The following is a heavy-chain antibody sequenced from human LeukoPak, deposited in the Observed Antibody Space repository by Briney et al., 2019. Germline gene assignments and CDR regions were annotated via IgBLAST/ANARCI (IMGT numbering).Heavy chain of an antibody. CDR1: GDSVSGYY. D-gene: IGHD5-24*01. CDR2: IYYSGST. V-gene: IGHV4-59*02. Sequence: KSSETLSLTCIVSGDSVSGYYWNWIRQPPGKGLEWIGYIYYSGSTNYNPSLKSRVTISVDTSKNQFSLKLSSVTAADTAVYYCARDLGDGYNYDAFDIWGQGTMVTVSS. CDR3: ARDLGDGYNYDAFDI. J-gene: IGHJ3*02.